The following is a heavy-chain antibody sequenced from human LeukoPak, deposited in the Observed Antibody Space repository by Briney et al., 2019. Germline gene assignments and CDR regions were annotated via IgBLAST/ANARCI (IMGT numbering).Heavy chain of an antibody. V-gene: IGHV4-39*01. J-gene: IGHJ4*02. CDR2: IYYSGSI. D-gene: IGHD3-22*01. CDR3: ARLHSGSIDC. CDR1: GGSISSSSYY. Sequence: SETLSLTCTVSGGSISSSSYYWGWIRQPPGKGLEWIGRIYYSGSIYYNPSLKSRVTISADTSKNQFSLKLSSVTAADTAVYYCARLHSGSIDCWGQGTLVTVPS.